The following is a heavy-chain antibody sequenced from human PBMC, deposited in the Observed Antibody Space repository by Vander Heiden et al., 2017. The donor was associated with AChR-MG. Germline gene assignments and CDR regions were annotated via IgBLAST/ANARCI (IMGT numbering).Heavy chain of an antibody. CDR3: ARQTDYSKRPYFDY. Sequence: QVQLQQWGAGLLKPSETLSLTCAVHGGSFSGYYWSWIRQPPGKGLEWIGEINHSGSTNYNPSLKSRVTISVDTSKNQFSLKLSSVTAANTAVYYCARQTDYSKRPYFDYWGQGTLVTVSS. V-gene: IGHV4-34*01. J-gene: IGHJ4*02. CDR2: INHSGST. D-gene: IGHD2-15*01. CDR1: GGSFSGYY.